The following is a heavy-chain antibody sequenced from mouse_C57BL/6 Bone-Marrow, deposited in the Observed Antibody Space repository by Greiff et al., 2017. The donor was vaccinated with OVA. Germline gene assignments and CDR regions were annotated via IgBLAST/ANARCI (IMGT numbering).Heavy chain of an antibody. CDR1: GYTFTDYY. CDR2: IFPGSGST. D-gene: IGHD2-1*01. J-gene: IGHJ3*01. Sequence: VQLVESGPELVKPGASVKISCKASGYTFTDYYINWVKQRPGQGLEWIGWIFPGSGSTYYNEKFKGKATLTVDKSSSTAYMLLSSLTSEDSAVYFCAREGDYGNYLAWFAYWGQGTLVTVSA. CDR3: AREGDYGNYLAWFAY. V-gene: IGHV1-75*01.